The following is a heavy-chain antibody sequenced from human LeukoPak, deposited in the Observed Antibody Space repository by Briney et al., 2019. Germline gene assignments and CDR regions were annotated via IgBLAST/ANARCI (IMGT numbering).Heavy chain of an antibody. CDR1: GFTFSGYW. Sequence: GGSLRLSCAASGFTFSGYWMSWVRQAPGKGLEWVAVISYDGSNKYYADSVKGRFTISRDNSKNTLYLQMNSLRAEDTAVYYCARDLAYCGGDCYSSNRNFDYWGQGTLVTVSS. CDR2: ISYDGSNK. CDR3: ARDLAYCGGDCYSSNRNFDY. D-gene: IGHD2-21*02. V-gene: IGHV3-30-3*01. J-gene: IGHJ4*02.